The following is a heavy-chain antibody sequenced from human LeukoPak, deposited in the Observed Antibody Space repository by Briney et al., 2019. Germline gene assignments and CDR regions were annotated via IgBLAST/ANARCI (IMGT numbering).Heavy chain of an antibody. CDR3: VSTYYYDSSGVPDAFDI. V-gene: IGHV5-51*01. Sequence: GESLKTSCKGSGYSFTSYWIGWVRQMPGKGLEWMGIIYPGDSDTRYSPSFQGQVTISADKSISTAYLQWSSLKASDTAMYYCVSTYYYDSSGVPDAFDIWGQGTMVTVSS. J-gene: IGHJ3*02. D-gene: IGHD3-22*01. CDR2: IYPGDSDT. CDR1: GYSFTSYW.